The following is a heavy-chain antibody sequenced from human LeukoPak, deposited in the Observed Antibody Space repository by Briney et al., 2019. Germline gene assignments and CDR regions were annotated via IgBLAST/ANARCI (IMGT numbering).Heavy chain of an antibody. CDR1: GYSFNAYA. D-gene: IGHD2-21*02. CDR3: AKRGDYYSYYYVMEV. J-gene: IGHJ6*02. Sequence: QSGGSLRLSCAASGYSFNAYAMSWVRQVPGKGLEWVSSITGDGNTIIYADSVKGRFTISRDYSKNTLYLQMNSLRVEDTAIYYCAKRGDYYSYYYVMEVWGQGTTVIVSS. CDR2: ITGDGNTI. V-gene: IGHV3-23*01.